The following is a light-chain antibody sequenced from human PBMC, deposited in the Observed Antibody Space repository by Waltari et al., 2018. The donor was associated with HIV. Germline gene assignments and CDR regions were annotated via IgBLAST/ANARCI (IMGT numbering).Light chain of an antibody. CDR2: GNT. Sequence: QSVLTQPPSVSGAPGQRGTIPCTGHTSSSRAGYHVHWYQHFPGTAPNLLIHGNTNRASGVPDRFSGSNSGSSASLAIAGLQAEDEADYHCQSYDDSLSGSVFGGGTKLTVL. V-gene: IGLV1-40*01. CDR3: QSYDDSLSGSV. CDR1: TSSSRAGYH. J-gene: IGLJ2*01.